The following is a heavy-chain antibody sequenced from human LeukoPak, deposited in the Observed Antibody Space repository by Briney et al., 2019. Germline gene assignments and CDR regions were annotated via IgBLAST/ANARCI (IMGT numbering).Heavy chain of an antibody. Sequence: PGGSLRLSCAASGLTFSNYAMSWVRQAPGKGLEWVSAISGSGGSTYYADSVKGRFTISRDNSKNTLYLRMNSLRAEDTAVYYCAKDRRGCSYGYPLILPDYWGQGTLVTVSS. V-gene: IGHV3-23*01. CDR3: AKDRRGCSYGYPLILPDY. D-gene: IGHD5-18*01. J-gene: IGHJ4*02. CDR2: ISGSGGST. CDR1: GLTFSNYA.